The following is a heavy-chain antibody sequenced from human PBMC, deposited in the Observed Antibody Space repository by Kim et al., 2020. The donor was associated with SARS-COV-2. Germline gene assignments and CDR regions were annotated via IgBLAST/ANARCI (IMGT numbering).Heavy chain of an antibody. Sequence: ASVKVSCKASGYTFTSYAMNWVRQAPGQGLEWMGWINTNTGNPTYAQGFTGRFVFSLDTSVSTAYLQISSLKAEDTAVYYCARDGVTIFGVATDTNLNWFDPWGQGTLVTVSS. CDR3: ARDGVTIFGVATDTNLNWFDP. V-gene: IGHV7-4-1*02. CDR2: INTNTGNP. J-gene: IGHJ5*02. D-gene: IGHD3-3*01. CDR1: GYTFTSYA.